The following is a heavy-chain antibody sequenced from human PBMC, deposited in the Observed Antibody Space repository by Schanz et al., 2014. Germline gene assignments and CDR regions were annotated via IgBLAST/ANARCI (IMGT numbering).Heavy chain of an antibody. V-gene: IGHV3-48*04. CDR3: ARENLNWEAFDI. Sequence: EVQLLESGGGLVQPGGSLRLSCAGSGFTFSSYAMNWIRQAPGKGLEWLSYISRDGTTSYYADSVKGRFTISRDNAKNSLYLEMTSLRGEDTAVYYCARENLNWEAFDIWGQGTVVTVSS. J-gene: IGHJ3*02. CDR1: GFTFSSYA. CDR2: ISRDGTTS. D-gene: IGHD7-27*01.